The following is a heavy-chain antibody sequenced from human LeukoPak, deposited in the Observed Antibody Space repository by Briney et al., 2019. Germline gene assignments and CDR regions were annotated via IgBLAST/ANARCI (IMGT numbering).Heavy chain of an antibody. CDR2: ISGSGGST. Sequence: PGASLRLSCAASGFTFSSYAMSWVRQAPGKGLEWVSAISGSGGSTYYADSVKGRFTISRDNSKNTLDLQMNSLRAEDTAVYYCAKTGYSYGLPRVAFDIWGQGTMITVSS. CDR3: AKTGYSYGLPRVAFDI. V-gene: IGHV3-23*01. CDR1: GFTFSSYA. D-gene: IGHD5-18*01. J-gene: IGHJ3*02.